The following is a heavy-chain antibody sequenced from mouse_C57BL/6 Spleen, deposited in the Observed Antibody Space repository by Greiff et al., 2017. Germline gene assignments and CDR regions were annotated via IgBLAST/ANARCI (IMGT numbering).Heavy chain of an antibody. CDR1: GYTFTSYT. D-gene: IGHD1-1*01. Sequence: VQLQQSGAELARPGASVKMSCKASGYTFTSYTMHWVKQRPGQGLEWIGYINPSSGYTKYNQKFKDKATLTADKSSSTAYMQLSSLTSEDSAVYYCAREDYGSRLFAYWGQGTLVTVSA. CDR2: INPSSGYT. CDR3: AREDYGSRLFAY. V-gene: IGHV1-4*01. J-gene: IGHJ3*01.